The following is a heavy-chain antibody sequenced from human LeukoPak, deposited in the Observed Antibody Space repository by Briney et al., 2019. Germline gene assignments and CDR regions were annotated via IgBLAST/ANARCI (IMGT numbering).Heavy chain of an antibody. CDR1: GYTFSSYS. V-gene: IGHV3-21*01. CDR3: ARARTYYYGSGSYSSIVWYFDL. Sequence: GGSLRLSCAASGYTFSSYSMNWVRQAPGKGLEWVSSISSSSSYIYYADSVKGRFTISRDNAKNSLYLQMNSLRAEDTAVYYCARARTYYYGSGSYSSIVWYFDLWGRGTLVTVSS. D-gene: IGHD3-10*01. J-gene: IGHJ2*01. CDR2: ISSSSSYI.